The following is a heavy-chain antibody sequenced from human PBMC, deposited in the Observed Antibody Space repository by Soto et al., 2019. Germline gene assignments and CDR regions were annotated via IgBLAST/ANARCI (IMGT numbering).Heavy chain of an antibody. CDR1: GYTFTSYY. V-gene: IGHV1-46*01. D-gene: IGHD3-22*01. J-gene: IGHJ3*02. CDR3: ARAHYYDSSDDAFDI. Sequence: ASVKVSCKASGYTFTSYYMHWVRQAPGQGLEWMGIINPSGGSTSCAQKFQGRVTMTRDTSTSTVYMELSSLRSEDTAVYYCARAHYYDSSDDAFDIWGQGTMVTVSS. CDR2: INPSGGST.